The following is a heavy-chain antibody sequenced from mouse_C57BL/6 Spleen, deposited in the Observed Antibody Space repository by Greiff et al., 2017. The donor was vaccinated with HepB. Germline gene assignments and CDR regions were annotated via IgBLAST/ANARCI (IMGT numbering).Heavy chain of an antibody. CDR2: ISNGGGST. J-gene: IGHJ4*01. CDR1: GFTFSDYY. CDR3: ARSYYYGSSYDAMDY. D-gene: IGHD1-1*01. Sequence: EVKLVESGGGLVQPGGSLKLSCAASGFTFSDYYMYWVRQTPEKRLEWVAYISNGGGSTYYPDTVKGRFTISRDNAKNTLYLQMSRLKSEDTAMYYCARSYYYGSSYDAMDYWGQGTSVTVSS. V-gene: IGHV5-12*01.